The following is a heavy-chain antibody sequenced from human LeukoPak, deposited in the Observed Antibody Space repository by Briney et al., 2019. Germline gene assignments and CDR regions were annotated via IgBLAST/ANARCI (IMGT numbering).Heavy chain of an antibody. CDR3: ARVSTAVSLAIDY. D-gene: IGHD6-13*01. J-gene: IGHJ4*02. CDR2: IKEDGSEK. Sequence: GGSLRLSCAASGFTFSSYWMSWVRQAPGKGLEWVANIKEDGSEKYYVDSVKGRFTISRDNAKNALYLQTNSLRAEDTAVYYCARVSTAVSLAIDYWGQGTLVTVST. V-gene: IGHV3-7*02. CDR1: GFTFSSYW.